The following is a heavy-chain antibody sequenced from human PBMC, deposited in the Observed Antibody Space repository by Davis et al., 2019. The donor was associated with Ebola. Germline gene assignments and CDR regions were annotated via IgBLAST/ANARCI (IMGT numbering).Heavy chain of an antibody. V-gene: IGHV4-34*01. CDR1: GGSFSGYY. CDR3: AREFYGTSVDY. CDR2: INHSGST. J-gene: IGHJ4*02. Sequence: MPSETLSLTCAVYGGSFSGYYWSWIRQPPGKGLEWIGEINHSGSTNYNPSLKSRVTISVDTSKNQFSLKLSSVTAADTAVYYCAREFYGTSVDYWGQGTLVTVSS. D-gene: IGHD1-14*01.